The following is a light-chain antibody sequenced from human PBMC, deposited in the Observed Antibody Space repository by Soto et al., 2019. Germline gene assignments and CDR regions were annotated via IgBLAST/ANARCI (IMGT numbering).Light chain of an antibody. J-gene: IGLJ2*01. CDR1: SSDVGGYNY. CDR2: EVS. Sequence: QSALTQPASVSGSHGQSITISCTGTSSDVGGYNYVSWYQQHPGKAPKLMIYEVSNRPSGVSNRFSGSKSGNTASLTISGLQPEDEADYYCSSYTSSSTLVVFGGGTQLTV. CDR3: SSYTSSSTLVV. V-gene: IGLV2-14*01.